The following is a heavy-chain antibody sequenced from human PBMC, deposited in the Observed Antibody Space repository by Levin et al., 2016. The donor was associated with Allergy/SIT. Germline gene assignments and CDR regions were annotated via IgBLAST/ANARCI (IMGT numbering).Heavy chain of an antibody. V-gene: IGHV3-15*01. Sequence: VRQAPGKGLEWVGRIKSKTDGGTTDYAAPVKGRFTISRDDSKNTLYLQMNSLKTEDTAVYYCTTAGGSSWFDYWGQGTLVTVSS. D-gene: IGHD6-13*01. CDR2: IKSKTDGGTT. CDR3: TTAGGSSWFDY. J-gene: IGHJ4*02.